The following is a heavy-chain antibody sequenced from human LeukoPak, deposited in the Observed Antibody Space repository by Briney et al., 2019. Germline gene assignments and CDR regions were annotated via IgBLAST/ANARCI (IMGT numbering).Heavy chain of an antibody. CDR3: ARADPLVGATGY. CDR2: IYYSGST. V-gene: IGHV4-30-4*08. Sequence: SQTLSLTCTVSGGSISSGDYYWSWIRQPPGKGLEWIGYIYYSGSTYYNPSLKSRVTISVDTSKNQFSLKLSSVTAADTAVYYCARADPLVGATGYWGQGTLVTVSS. CDR1: GGSISSGDYY. J-gene: IGHJ4*02. D-gene: IGHD1-26*01.